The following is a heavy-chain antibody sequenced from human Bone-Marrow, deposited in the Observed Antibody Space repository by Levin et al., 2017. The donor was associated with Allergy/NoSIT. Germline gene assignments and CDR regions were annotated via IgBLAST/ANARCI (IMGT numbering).Heavy chain of an antibody. CDR3: ARDRYSAWGNFDF. J-gene: IGHJ4*01. Sequence: SETLSLTCNVSGYLISTGYFWAWIRQSPGKGLEWIGNVYHGGSTIYNPSLKSRLTISVDTAKNQFSLRLTSVTVADSGVYYCARDRYSAWGNFDFWGHGALVTVSS. D-gene: IGHD3-9*01. CDR1: GYLISTGYF. CDR2: VYHGGST. V-gene: IGHV4-38-2*02.